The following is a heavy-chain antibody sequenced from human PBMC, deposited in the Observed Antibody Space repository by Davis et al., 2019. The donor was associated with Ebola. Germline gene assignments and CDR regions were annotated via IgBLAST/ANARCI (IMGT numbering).Heavy chain of an antibody. Sequence: HTGGSLRLSCAASGFTFSSYSMNWVRQAPGKGLVWVSRIKSDGSTIYADSVKGRFTISRDNAKNTLYLQMNGLRVEDTAVYYCARDGIATFGKVKYYYGMDVWGKGTTVTVSS. D-gene: IGHD6-13*01. CDR3: ARDGIATFGKVKYYYGMDV. CDR2: IKSDGST. CDR1: GFTFSSYS. J-gene: IGHJ6*04. V-gene: IGHV3-74*01.